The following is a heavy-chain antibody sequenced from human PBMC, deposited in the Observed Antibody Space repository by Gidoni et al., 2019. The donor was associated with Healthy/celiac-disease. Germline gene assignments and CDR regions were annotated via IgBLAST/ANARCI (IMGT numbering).Heavy chain of an antibody. J-gene: IGHJ5*02. D-gene: IGHD3-3*01. CDR1: GGSIRSGSYY. V-gene: IGHV4-61*02. CDR2: IYTSGST. CDR3: ARDERGLRFLEKGGGNWFDP. Sequence: QVQLQESGPGLVKPSQTLSLTCTVAGGSIRSGSYYWSWIRQPAGKGLEWIGRIYTSGSTNYNPSLKSRVTISVDTSKNQFSLKLSSVTAADTAVYYCARDERGLRFLEKGGGNWFDPWGQGTLVTVSS.